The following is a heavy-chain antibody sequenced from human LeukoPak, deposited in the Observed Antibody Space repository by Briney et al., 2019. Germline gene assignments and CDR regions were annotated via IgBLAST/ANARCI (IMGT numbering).Heavy chain of an antibody. CDR2: ISWNSGSI. CDR1: GFTFDDYA. Sequence: GRSLRLSYAASGFTFDDYAMHWVRQAPGKGLEWVSGISWNSGSIGYADSVKGRFTISRDNAKNSLYLQMNSLRAEDTALYYCARYYDSSGYSSYYYYGMDVWGQGTTVTVSS. CDR3: ARYYDSSGYSSYYYYGMDV. J-gene: IGHJ6*02. V-gene: IGHV3-9*01. D-gene: IGHD3-22*01.